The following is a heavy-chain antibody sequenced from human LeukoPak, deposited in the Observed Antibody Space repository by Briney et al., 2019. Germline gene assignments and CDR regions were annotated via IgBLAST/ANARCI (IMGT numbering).Heavy chain of an antibody. D-gene: IGHD2-15*01. CDR1: GYTFTSYG. J-gene: IGHJ6*02. CDR3: ARDGVGAAQRWNYYYGMDV. CDR2: ISAYNSNT. Sequence: GASVKVSCKASGYTFTSYGISWVRQAPGQGLEWMGWISAYNSNTNYAQKLQGRVTMTTGTSTSTAYMELRSLRSDDTAVYYCARDGVGAAQRWNYYYGMDVWGQGTTVTVSS. V-gene: IGHV1-18*01.